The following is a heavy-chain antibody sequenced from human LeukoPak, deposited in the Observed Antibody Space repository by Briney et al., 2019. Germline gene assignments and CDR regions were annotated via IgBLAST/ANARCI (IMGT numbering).Heavy chain of an antibody. CDR2: INHSGST. D-gene: IGHD6-6*01. CDR1: GGSFSGYY. V-gene: IGHV4-34*01. Sequence: PSETLSLTCAVYGGSFSGYYWSWIRQPPGKGLEWIGEINHSGSTNYNPSLKSRVTISLDTSKNHFSLKLSSVTAADTAVYYCASEYQPHAFDIWGQGTMVTVSS. J-gene: IGHJ3*02. CDR3: ASEYQPHAFDI.